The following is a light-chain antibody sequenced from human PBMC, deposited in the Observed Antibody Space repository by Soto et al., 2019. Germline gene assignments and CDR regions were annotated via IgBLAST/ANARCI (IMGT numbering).Light chain of an antibody. Sequence: QAVVTQPPSTSGTPGQRVTMSCSGSNSNIGTNTVYWYQQLPGTAPKLLIQSDNRRPSGCPARFSASKSGTSASLAISGLQSEDEADYYCAAWDDSRIVVLFGGGTKLTVL. CDR1: NSNIGTNT. J-gene: IGLJ2*01. CDR3: AAWDDSRIVVL. CDR2: SDN. V-gene: IGLV1-44*01.